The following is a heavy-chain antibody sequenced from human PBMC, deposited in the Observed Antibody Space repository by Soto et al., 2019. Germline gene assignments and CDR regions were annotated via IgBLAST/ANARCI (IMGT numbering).Heavy chain of an antibody. D-gene: IGHD4-17*01. Sequence: QVQLVQSGAEVKKPGSSVKVSCKDSGGTFSSDVSSWVRQAPGQGLEWMGGITPIFGTANYAQTFQGRVMITADESTSTAYMELSSRRSEDTGVYYCARVSSTWIDYGDYKPNWYFDLWGRGTRVTVSS. CDR1: GGTFSSDV. CDR2: ITPIFGTA. CDR3: ARVSSTWIDYGDYKPNWYFDL. V-gene: IGHV1-69*01. J-gene: IGHJ2*01.